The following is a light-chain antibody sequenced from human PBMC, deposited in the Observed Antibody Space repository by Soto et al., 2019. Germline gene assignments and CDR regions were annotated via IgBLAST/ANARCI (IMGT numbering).Light chain of an antibody. CDR1: QSVSSSY. CDR3: QQYGSSPRIT. Sequence: EIVLTQSPGTLSLSPGERATLSCRASQSVSSSYLAWYQQKPGQAPRLLIYGASSRATGIPDRFSGSGSGKDFTLNISRLEPEDFAVYYCQQYGSSPRITFGQGTRLEIK. V-gene: IGKV3-20*01. J-gene: IGKJ5*01. CDR2: GAS.